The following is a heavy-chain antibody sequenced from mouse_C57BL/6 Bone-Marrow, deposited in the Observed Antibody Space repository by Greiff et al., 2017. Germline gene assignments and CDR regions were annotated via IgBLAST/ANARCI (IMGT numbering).Heavy chain of an antibody. CDR1: GYTFTDYY. D-gene: IGHD1-1*01. V-gene: IGHV1-19*01. J-gene: IGHJ4*01. CDR2: INPYNGGT. Sequence: VQLQQSGPVLVKPGASVKMSCKASGYTFTDYYMNWVKQSHGKSLEWIGVINPYNGGTSYNQKFKGKATLTVDKSSSTAYMELNSLTSEDSAVYYCAKRAFITTVVATSYYAMDYWGQGTSVTVSS. CDR3: AKRAFITTVVATSYYAMDY.